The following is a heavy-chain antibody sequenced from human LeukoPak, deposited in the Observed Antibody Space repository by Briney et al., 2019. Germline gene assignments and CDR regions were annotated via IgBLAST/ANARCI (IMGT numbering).Heavy chain of an antibody. D-gene: IGHD5-12*01. CDR2: LNPSGGST. CDR1: GYTFTGNY. CDR3: ARNSRVASTSGLNY. J-gene: IGHJ4*02. V-gene: IGHV1-46*01. Sequence: ASVKVSCKASGYTFTGNYLHWVRQAPGQGLEWMGILNPSGGSTSYAQKFQGRVTMTRDTSTSTVYMELNSLRSEDTAVYYCARNSRVASTSGLNYWGQGTLVTVSS.